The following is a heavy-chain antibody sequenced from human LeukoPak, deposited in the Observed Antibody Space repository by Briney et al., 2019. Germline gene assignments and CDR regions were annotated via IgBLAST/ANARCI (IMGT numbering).Heavy chain of an antibody. CDR1: GFTSTRYW. Sequence: GSLRLSCAASGFTSTRYWMVWVRQAPGKGLEWVANIKHDGSDKNYVDSVKGRFTISRDNAENLLYLQMNSLRAEDTAVYFCARGDWGPDYWGQGTLVTVSS. CDR3: ARGDWGPDY. V-gene: IGHV3-7*01. D-gene: IGHD7-27*01. CDR2: IKHDGSDK. J-gene: IGHJ4*02.